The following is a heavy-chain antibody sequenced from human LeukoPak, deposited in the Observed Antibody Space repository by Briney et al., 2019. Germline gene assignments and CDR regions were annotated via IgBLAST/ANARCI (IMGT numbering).Heavy chain of an antibody. Sequence: GGSLRLSCAASGFTFSSYSMNWVRQAPGKGLEWVAVISFDGSNKYYADSVKGRFTISRDNSKNTLFLQMNSLRAEDTALYYCARVIDDAFDIWGQGTMVTVSS. V-gene: IGHV3-30*03. J-gene: IGHJ3*02. CDR3: ARVIDDAFDI. CDR1: GFTFSSYS. CDR2: ISFDGSNK.